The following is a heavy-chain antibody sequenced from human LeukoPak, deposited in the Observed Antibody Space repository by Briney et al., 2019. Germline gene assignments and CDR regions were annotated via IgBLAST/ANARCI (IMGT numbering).Heavy chain of an antibody. CDR1: GGSISTTTNS. D-gene: IGHD5-18*01. CDR3: AREGYSYGYGWFDP. J-gene: IGHJ5*02. CDR2: IYYGGSP. Sequence: SETLSLTCNVSGGSISTTTNSWGWAWIRQRPTKGLEWIGSIYYGGSPYYTSSLKSRVTISVDTSKNQFSLKLASLTAADTAVYYCAREGYSYGYGWFDPWGQGTLVTVSS. V-gene: IGHV4-39*02.